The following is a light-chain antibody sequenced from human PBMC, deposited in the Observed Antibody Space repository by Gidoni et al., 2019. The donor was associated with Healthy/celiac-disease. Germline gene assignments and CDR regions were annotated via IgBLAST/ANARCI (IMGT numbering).Light chain of an antibody. CDR3: SSYTSSSTLI. Sequence: VSGSPGQSITISCTGTSSDVGGFNYVSWYQEYPGKAPKLMIYEVSDRPSGVSNRFSGSKSGNTASLTISGLQAEDEADYYCSSYTSSSTLIFGGGTKLTVL. CDR1: SSDVGGFNY. J-gene: IGLJ2*01. V-gene: IGLV2-14*01. CDR2: EVS.